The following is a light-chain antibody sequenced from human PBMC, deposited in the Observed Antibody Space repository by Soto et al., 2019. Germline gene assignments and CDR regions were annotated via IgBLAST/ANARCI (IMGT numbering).Light chain of an antibody. Sequence: EIVLTQSPGTQSLSPGERATLSCRASRSVSDSYIAWYQQKPGQAPRLLIYGTFTRATGIPDRFSGSGSGTDFTLTISRLEPEDFAVFYCQHYGSSQYTFGQGTKLEFK. CDR1: RSVSDSY. V-gene: IGKV3-20*01. CDR2: GTF. CDR3: QHYGSSQYT. J-gene: IGKJ2*01.